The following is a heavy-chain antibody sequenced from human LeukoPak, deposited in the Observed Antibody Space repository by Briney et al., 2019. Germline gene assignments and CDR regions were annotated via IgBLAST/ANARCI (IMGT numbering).Heavy chain of an antibody. Sequence: GGSLRLSCAASGFTFSSHSMNWVRQAPGKGLEWVSYISSSSSTIYYADSVKGRFTISRDNAKTSLYLQMNSLRDEDTAVYYCARMTHSGSYYFDYWGQGTLVTVSS. J-gene: IGHJ4*02. CDR3: ARMTHSGSYYFDY. CDR2: ISSSSSTI. CDR1: GFTFSSHS. V-gene: IGHV3-48*02. D-gene: IGHD1-26*01.